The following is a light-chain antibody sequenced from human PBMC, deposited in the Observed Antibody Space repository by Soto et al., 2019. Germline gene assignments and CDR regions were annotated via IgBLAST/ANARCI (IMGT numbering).Light chain of an antibody. CDR1: SGHNTYI. V-gene: IGLV4-60*02. CDR3: ETWDTNVAV. CDR2: LEGSGSY. J-gene: IGLJ2*01. Sequence: QLVLTQSSSASASLGSSVKLTCTLSSGHNTYIIAWHQQQPGKAPRYLMKLEGSGSYNKGSGIPDRFSGSSSGADRYLTISNLQFEDEADYYCETWDTNVAVFGGGTKLTVL.